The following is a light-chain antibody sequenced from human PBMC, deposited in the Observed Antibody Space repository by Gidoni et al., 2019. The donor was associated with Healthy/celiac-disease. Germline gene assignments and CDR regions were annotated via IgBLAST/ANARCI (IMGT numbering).Light chain of an antibody. CDR2: GAS. V-gene: IGKV3-15*01. Sequence: EIVMTQSPATLSVSPGERATRACRASQSVSSNLDWYQKKPGQAPRLLIYGASTRATGIPATFSGSGSGTEFTLTISSLQSEDFAVYYWQQYNNWPITFXXXTRVEIK. CDR3: QQYNNWPIT. J-gene: IGKJ5*01. CDR1: QSVSSN.